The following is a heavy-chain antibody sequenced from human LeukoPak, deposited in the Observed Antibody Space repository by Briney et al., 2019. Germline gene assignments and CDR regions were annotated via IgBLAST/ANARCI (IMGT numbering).Heavy chain of an antibody. CDR1: GFALSSHW. CDR3: ATFCSGGDCYSFAP. J-gene: IGHJ5*02. Sequence: GGSLRLSCAASGFALSSHWMTWVRQAPGKGLEWASTIIGSGGNTDYADSVKGRFTISRDNSKDTLFLQMDSLRVEDTAVYYCATFCSGGDCYSFAPWGQGTLVTVSS. CDR2: IIGSGGNT. D-gene: IGHD2-15*01. V-gene: IGHV3-23*01.